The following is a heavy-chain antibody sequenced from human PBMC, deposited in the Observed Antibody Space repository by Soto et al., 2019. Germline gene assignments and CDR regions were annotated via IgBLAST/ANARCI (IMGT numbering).Heavy chain of an antibody. CDR3: ARVQYDILTGYHDY. D-gene: IGHD3-9*01. CDR2: INAGNGNT. CDR1: GYTFTSYA. J-gene: IGHJ4*02. V-gene: IGHV1-3*01. Sequence: EASVKVSCKASGYTFTSYAMHWVRQAPGQRLEWMGWINAGNGNTKYSQKFQGRVTITRDTSAGTAYMELSSLRSEDTAVYYCARVQYDILTGYHDYWGQGTLVTVSS.